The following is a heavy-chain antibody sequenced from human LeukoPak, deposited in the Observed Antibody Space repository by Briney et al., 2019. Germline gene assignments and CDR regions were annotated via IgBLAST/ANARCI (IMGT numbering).Heavy chain of an antibody. D-gene: IGHD3-22*01. CDR1: SGSISSYS. CDR3: ARHGTLPYYYDSSGYPFLDY. CDR2: IYYSGST. J-gene: IGHJ4*02. Sequence: PSPTLSLTSTAASGSISSYSWSWGRQPPRQGLLRIGYIYYSGSTSYNPSLKSRVIMSVDTSKNQFSLKLSSVTAADTAVYYCARHGTLPYYYDSSGYPFLDYWGQGTLVTVSS. V-gene: IGHV4-59*08.